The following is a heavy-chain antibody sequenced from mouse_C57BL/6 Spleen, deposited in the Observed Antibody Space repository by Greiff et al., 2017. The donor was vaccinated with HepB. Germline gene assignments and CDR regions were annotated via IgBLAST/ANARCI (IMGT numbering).Heavy chain of an antibody. CDR3: ARHGGTRFAY. CDR2: IHPNSGST. D-gene: IGHD4-1*01. Sequence: VQLQQPGAELVKPGASVKLSCKASGYTFTSYWMHWVKQRPGQGLEWIGMIHPNSGSTNYNEKFKSKATLTVDKSSSTAYMQLSSLTSEDSAVYYCARHGGTRFAYWGQGTLVTVSA. CDR1: GYTFTSYW. V-gene: IGHV1-64*01. J-gene: IGHJ3*01.